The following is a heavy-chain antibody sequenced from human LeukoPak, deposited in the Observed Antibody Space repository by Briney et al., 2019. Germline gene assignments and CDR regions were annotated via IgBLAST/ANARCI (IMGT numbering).Heavy chain of an antibody. D-gene: IGHD6-13*01. J-gene: IGHJ4*02. CDR3: ARDREGYYSSSTLSDY. CDR1: GFTFDDYA. CDR2: ISGTSGYI. V-gene: IGHV3-21*01. Sequence: GGSLRLSCAASGFTFDDYAMHWVRHAPGKGLEWVSTISGTSGYIFYAGSVQGRFTISRDNAKNSLYLQMNSLRVEDTAVYYCARDREGYYSSSTLSDYWGQGTLVTVSS.